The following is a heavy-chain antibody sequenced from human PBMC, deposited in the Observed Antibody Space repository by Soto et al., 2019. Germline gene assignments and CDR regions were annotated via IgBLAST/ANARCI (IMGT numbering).Heavy chain of an antibody. CDR1: GFTFSSYW. J-gene: IGHJ4*02. CDR3: ARSEMVVAATPVDY. Sequence: EVQLVESGGGLVQPAGSLRLSCAASGFTFSSYWMSWVRQAPGKGLEWVANIKQDGSEKYYVDSVKGRFTISRDNAKNSLYLQMNSLRVEDTAVYDCARSEMVVAATPVDYWGQGTLVTVSS. CDR2: IKQDGSEK. V-gene: IGHV3-7*01. D-gene: IGHD2-15*01.